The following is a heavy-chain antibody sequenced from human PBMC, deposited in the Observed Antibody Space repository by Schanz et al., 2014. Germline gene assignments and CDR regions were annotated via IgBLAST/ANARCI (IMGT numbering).Heavy chain of an antibody. CDR2: IASGGSHT. CDR3: AGGQKSGWLGDWFDP. Sequence: EVQLVESGGGLVQPGRSLRLSYAASGFTFSSYAMSWVRQAPGKGLEWVSTIASGGSHTFYADSVTGRFTISGDNSKNTLFLQMNSLRVEDTAVYYCAGGQKSGWLGDWFDPWGQGTLVTVSS. CDR1: GFTFSSYA. V-gene: IGHV3-23*04. J-gene: IGHJ5*02. D-gene: IGHD6-19*01.